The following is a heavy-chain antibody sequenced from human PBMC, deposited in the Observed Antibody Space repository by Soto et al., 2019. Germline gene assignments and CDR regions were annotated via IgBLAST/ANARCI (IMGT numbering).Heavy chain of an antibody. CDR2: IRSKAYGGTT. Sequence: GGSLRLSCTASGFTFGDYAMSWFRQAPGKGLEWVGFIRSKAYGGTTEYAASVKGRFTISRDDSKSIAYLQMNSLKTEDTAVYYCTRDSNEEWPRHLVVPNIWGQGTLVTVSS. V-gene: IGHV3-49*03. CDR3: TRDSNEEWPRHLVVPNI. J-gene: IGHJ4*02. D-gene: IGHD3-22*01. CDR1: GFTFGDYA.